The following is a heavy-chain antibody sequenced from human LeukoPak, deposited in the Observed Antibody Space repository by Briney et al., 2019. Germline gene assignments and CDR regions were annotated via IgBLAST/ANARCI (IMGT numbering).Heavy chain of an antibody. V-gene: IGHV3-48*01. Sequence: PGGSLRLSCAASGFTFSSYTMNWVRQAPGKGLEWVSYISTSSSTIYYADSVKGRFTISRDNAKNSLYLQMNSLRAEDTAVYYCARDCCSSLSVHWGQGTMVTVSS. J-gene: IGHJ3*01. CDR2: ISTSSSTI. CDR3: ARDCCSSLSVH. CDR1: GFTFSSYT. D-gene: IGHD6-13*01.